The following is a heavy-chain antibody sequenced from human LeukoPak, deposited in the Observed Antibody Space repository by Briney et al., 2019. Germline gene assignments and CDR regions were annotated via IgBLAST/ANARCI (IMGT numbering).Heavy chain of an antibody. V-gene: IGHV4-59*01. J-gene: IGHJ4*02. CDR1: GGSISSYY. D-gene: IGHD3-22*01. CDR3: ASFPLRRNYYDSSGYHDY. CDR2: IYYSGST. Sequence: SETLSLTCTVSGGSISSYYWSWIRQPPGKELEWIGYIYYSGSTNYNPSLKSRVTISVDTSKNQFSLKLSSVTAADTAVYYCASFPLRRNYYDSSGYHDYWGQGTLVTVSS.